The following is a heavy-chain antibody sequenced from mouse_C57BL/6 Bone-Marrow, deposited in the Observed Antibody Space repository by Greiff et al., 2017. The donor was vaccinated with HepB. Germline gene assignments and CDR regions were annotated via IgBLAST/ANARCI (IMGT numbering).Heavy chain of an antibody. D-gene: IGHD2-2*01. Sequence: EVNVVESGGGLVQPGESLKLSCESNEYEFPSHDMSWVRKTPEKRLALVAAINSDGGSTYYPDTMERRFIISRDNTKKTLYLQMSSLRSEDTALYYCASMVTTFYYAMDYWGQGTSVTVSS. CDR3: ASMVTTFYYAMDY. V-gene: IGHV5-2*01. J-gene: IGHJ4*01. CDR1: EYEFPSHD. CDR2: INSDGGST.